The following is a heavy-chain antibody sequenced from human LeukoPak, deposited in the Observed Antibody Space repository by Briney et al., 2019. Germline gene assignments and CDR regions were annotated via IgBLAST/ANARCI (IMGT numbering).Heavy chain of an antibody. Sequence: GGSLRLSCAVSGFTVSNNHVTWVRQAPGEGLECVSVIVNGATTYYRDSVKGRFTISRDNSENTVYLQMNSLRAEDTAVYYCAERSDIWGQGTMVTVSS. CDR3: AERSDI. J-gene: IGHJ3*02. CDR2: IVNGATT. CDR1: GFTVSNNH. V-gene: IGHV3-53*01.